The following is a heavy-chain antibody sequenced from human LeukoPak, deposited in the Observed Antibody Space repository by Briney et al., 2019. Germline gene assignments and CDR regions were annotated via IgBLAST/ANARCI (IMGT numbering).Heavy chain of an antibody. J-gene: IGHJ4*02. Sequence: EASVKVSCKASGGTFSSYTISWVRQAPGQGLEWMGRIIPILGIANYAQKFQGRVTITADKPTSTAYMELSSLRSEDTAVYYCARDADCSGGSCYNDYGGQGTLVTVSS. V-gene: IGHV1-69*04. CDR2: IIPILGIA. CDR3: ARDADCSGGSCYNDY. CDR1: GGTFSSYT. D-gene: IGHD2-15*01.